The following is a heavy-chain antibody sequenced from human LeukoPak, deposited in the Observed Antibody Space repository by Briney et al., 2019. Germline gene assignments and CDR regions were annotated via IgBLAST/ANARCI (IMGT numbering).Heavy chain of an antibody. D-gene: IGHD5-12*01. Sequence: GGSLRLSCAASGFTFSSYAMSWVRQAPGKGLEWVSAISGSGGSTYYADSVKGRFTISRDNSKNTLYLQMNSLRAEDTAVYYCAKLPAGGYSGYDDAFDIWGQGTMVTVSS. CDR3: AKLPAGGYSGYDDAFDI. V-gene: IGHV3-23*01. CDR1: GFTFSSYA. CDR2: ISGSGGST. J-gene: IGHJ3*02.